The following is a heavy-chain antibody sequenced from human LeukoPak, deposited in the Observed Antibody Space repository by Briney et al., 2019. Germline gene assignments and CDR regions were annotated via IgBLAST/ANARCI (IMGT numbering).Heavy chain of an antibody. V-gene: IGHV4-59*01. CDR1: GGSISSYY. D-gene: IGHD4-17*01. CDR2: IYYSGST. Sequence: SETLSLTCTVSGGSISSYYWSWIRQPPGKGLEWIGCIYYSGSTNYNPSLKSRVTISVDTSKNQFSLKLSSVTAADTAVYYCARGIHDYGDYGGWYHFDYWGQGTLVTVSS. CDR3: ARGIHDYGDYGGWYHFDY. J-gene: IGHJ4*02.